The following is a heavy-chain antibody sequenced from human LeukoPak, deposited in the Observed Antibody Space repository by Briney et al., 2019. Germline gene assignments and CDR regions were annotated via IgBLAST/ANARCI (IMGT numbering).Heavy chain of an antibody. D-gene: IGHD3-10*01. CDR2: IYDSGST. CDR1: GASISGSGYY. V-gene: IGHV4-39*01. CDR3: ARHPQRFLVRGTFDY. J-gene: IGHJ4*02. Sequence: PSETLSLTCTVSGASISGSGYYWDWIRQPPGKGLEWIGNIYDSGSTYYNASLQSRVTISIDTSKNQFSLKLSSVTAADTAVYYCARHPQRFLVRGTFDYWGQGTLVTVSS.